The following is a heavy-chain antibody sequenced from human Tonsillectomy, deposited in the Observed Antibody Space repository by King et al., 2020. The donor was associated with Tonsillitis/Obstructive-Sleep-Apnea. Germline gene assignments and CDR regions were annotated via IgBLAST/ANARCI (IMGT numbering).Heavy chain of an antibody. D-gene: IGHD6-13*01. CDR3: ARPMATAGSSNWHFDL. Sequence: QLVQSGAEVKKPGESLRISCKGSGYSFTNYWNGWVRQMPGKGLEWMGIIYPGDSDTRYSPSFQGQVTISADKSISTTYLQWSSLAASDSAMYYCARPMATAGSSNWHFDLWGRGTLVTVSS. V-gene: IGHV5-51*01. CDR1: GYSFTNYW. CDR2: IYPGDSDT. J-gene: IGHJ2*01.